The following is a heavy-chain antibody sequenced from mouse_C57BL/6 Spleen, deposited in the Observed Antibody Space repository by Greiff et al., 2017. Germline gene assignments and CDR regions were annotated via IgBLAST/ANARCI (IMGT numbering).Heavy chain of an antibody. V-gene: IGHV5-4*01. CDR1: GFTFSSYA. J-gene: IGHJ3*01. CDR2: ISDGGSYT. D-gene: IGHD2-2*01. Sequence: EVQLVESGGGLVKPGGSLKLSCAASGFTFSSYAMSWVRQTPEKRLEWVATISDGGSYTYYPDNVKGRFTISRDNAKNNLYLQMSHLKSEDTAMYYCAREMVTTPFAYWGQGTLVTVSA. CDR3: AREMVTTPFAY.